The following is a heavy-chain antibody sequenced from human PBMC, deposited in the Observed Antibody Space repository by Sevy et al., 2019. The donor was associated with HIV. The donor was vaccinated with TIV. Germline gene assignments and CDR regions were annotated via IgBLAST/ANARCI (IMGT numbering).Heavy chain of an antibody. CDR2: IYYSGST. V-gene: IGHV4-39*01. Sequence: SETLSLTCTVSGGSISSSSYYWGWIRQPPGKGLEWIGSIYYSGSTYYNPSLKSRVTISVDTCKNQFSLKLSSVTAADTAVYYCARRHYYGSGNLFDYWGQGTLVTVSS. D-gene: IGHD3-10*01. CDR3: ARRHYYGSGNLFDY. CDR1: GGSISSSSYY. J-gene: IGHJ4*02.